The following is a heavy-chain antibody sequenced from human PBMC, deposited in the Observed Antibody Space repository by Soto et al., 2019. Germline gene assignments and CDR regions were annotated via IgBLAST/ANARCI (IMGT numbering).Heavy chain of an antibody. Sequence: TSETLSLTCTVSGGSISSYYWSWIRQPPGKGLEWIGYIYYSGSTNYNPSLKSRVTISVDTSKNQFSLKLSSVTAADTAVYYCARARFGTPYYYYYYMDVWGKGTTVTVSS. CDR3: ARARFGTPYYYYYYMDV. CDR1: GGSISSYY. CDR2: IYYSGST. J-gene: IGHJ6*03. V-gene: IGHV4-59*01. D-gene: IGHD3-10*01.